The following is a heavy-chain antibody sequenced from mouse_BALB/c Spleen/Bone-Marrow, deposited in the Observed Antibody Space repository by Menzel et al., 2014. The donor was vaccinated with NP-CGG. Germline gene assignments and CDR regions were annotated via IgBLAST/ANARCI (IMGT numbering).Heavy chain of an antibody. D-gene: IGHD4-1*02. CDR1: GYTFTCNW. CDR3: ARSTGTAPYFYAMDY. CDR2: TNPSNGRS. V-gene: IGHV1S81*02. J-gene: IGHJ4*01. Sequence: QVHVKQSGAELVKPGASVKLSCKAAGYTFTCNWMHWVKPRPGQGLEWIGETNPSNGRSNYNEKFKSKATLTVDKSSSTAYMQLSSLTSEGSAVYYCARSTGTAPYFYAMDYWGQGTSVTVSS.